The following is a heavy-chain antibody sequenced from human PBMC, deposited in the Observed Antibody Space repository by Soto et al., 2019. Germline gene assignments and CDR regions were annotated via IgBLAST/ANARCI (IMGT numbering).Heavy chain of an antibody. J-gene: IGHJ6*02. CDR2: ISSSSSYI. V-gene: IGHV3-21*01. CDR1: VFTFSSYS. CDR3: ARDRASYYYYGMDV. D-gene: IGHD1-26*01. Sequence: GSLRLYCAASVFTFSSYSMNWVRQAPGKGLEWVSSISSSSSYIYYADSVKGRFTISRDNAKNSLYLQMNILRAEDTAVYYCARDRASYYYYGMDVWGQGTTVSVSS.